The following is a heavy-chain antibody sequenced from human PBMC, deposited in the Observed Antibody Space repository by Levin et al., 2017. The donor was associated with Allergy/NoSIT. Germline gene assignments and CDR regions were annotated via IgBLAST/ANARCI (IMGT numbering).Heavy chain of an antibody. CDR2: ISGSGGSA. CDR3: SRFLVRTTGGGDYSDY. CDR1: GFTFSSYG. D-gene: IGHD4-11*01. V-gene: IGHV3-23*01. J-gene: IGHJ4*02. Sequence: PGGSLRLSCAASGFTFSSYGMSWVRQAPGKGLEWVSGISGSGGSAKYADSVEGRFTISRDNPKNTLYLQMNSLKTEDTAVYYCSRFLVRTTGGGDYSDYWGQGTLVTVSS.